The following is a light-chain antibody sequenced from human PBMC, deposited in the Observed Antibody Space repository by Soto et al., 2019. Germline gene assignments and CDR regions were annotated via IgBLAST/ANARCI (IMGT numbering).Light chain of an antibody. J-gene: IGKJ5*01. Sequence: EIVLTQSPGTLSLSPWERASLSCGASQSISSSFLAWYQQKPGQAPRLLIYGASSRATGIPDRFSGTGSETDFTLTISRLEPEDFAVYYCQQYDNSPITFGQGTRLEIK. CDR2: GAS. V-gene: IGKV3-20*01. CDR1: QSISSSF. CDR3: QQYDNSPIT.